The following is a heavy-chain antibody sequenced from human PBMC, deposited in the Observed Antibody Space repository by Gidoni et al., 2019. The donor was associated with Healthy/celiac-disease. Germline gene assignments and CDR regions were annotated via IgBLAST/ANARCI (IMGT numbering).Heavy chain of an antibody. D-gene: IGHD3-3*01. V-gene: IGHV3-7*03. CDR2: IKQDGSEK. Sequence: GLEWVANIKQDGSEKYYVDSVKGRFTISRDNAKNSLYLQMNSLRAEDTAVYYCARAGNDFWSGPFDYWGQGTLVTVSS. CDR3: ARAGNDFWSGPFDY. J-gene: IGHJ4*02.